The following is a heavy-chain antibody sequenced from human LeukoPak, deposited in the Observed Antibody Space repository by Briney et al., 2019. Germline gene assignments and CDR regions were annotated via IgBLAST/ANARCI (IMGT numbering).Heavy chain of an antibody. CDR1: GYTFPSYD. CDR3: ARGPKWSGSYYYFDF. J-gene: IGHJ4*02. Sequence: ASVKVSCKTSGYTFPSYDINWVRQATGQGLEWMGWMNPNSGNTGYAQKFQGRVTITRNTSITTAYMGLSSLRSEDTAVYFCARGPKWSGSYYYFDFWGEGTLVTVSS. D-gene: IGHD1-26*01. CDR2: MNPNSGNT. V-gene: IGHV1-8*01.